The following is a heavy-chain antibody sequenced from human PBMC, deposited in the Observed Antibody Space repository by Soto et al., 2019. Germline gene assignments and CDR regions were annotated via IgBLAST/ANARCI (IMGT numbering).Heavy chain of an antibody. V-gene: IGHV4-31*03. CDR1: GGSISSGGYY. CDR2: IYYSGST. D-gene: IGHD3-16*02. CDR3: ARDEGGVWGSYRFDY. Sequence: SETLSLTCTVSGGSISSGGYYWSWIRQHPGKGLEWIGYIYYSGSTYYNPSLKSRVTISVDTSKNQFSLKLSSVTAADTAVYYCARDEGGVWGSYRFDYWGQGTLVTVSS. J-gene: IGHJ4*02.